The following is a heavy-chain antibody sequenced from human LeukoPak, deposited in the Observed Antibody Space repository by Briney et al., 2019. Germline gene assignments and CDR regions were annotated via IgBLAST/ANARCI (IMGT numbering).Heavy chain of an antibody. CDR2: IRYDGSNK. CDR3: AKDGDYSGSLRYFDY. CDR1: GFTFSSYG. V-gene: IGHV3-30*02. Sequence: GGSLRLSCAASGFTFSSYGMHWVRQAPGKGLEWVAFIRYDGSNKYYADSVKGRFTISRDNSKNTLYLQMNSLRAEDTAVYYCAKDGDYSGSLRYFDYWGQGTLVTVSS. J-gene: IGHJ4*02. D-gene: IGHD1-26*01.